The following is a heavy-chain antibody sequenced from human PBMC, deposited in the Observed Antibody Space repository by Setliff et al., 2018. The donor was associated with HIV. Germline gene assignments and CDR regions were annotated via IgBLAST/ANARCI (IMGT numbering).Heavy chain of an antibody. J-gene: IGHJ6*03. Sequence: PSETLSLTCTVSGDSISGGSSYWSWIRQPARKGLEWIGRIYTSGSTNYNPSLKSRVTISVDTSKNQFSLKLSSVTAADTAVYYCARDRSSGRGYYYYYYMDVWGKGTTVTVSS. CDR2: IYTSGST. V-gene: IGHV4-61*02. CDR3: ARDRSSGRGYYYYYYMDV. CDR1: GDSISGGSSY. D-gene: IGHD6-19*01.